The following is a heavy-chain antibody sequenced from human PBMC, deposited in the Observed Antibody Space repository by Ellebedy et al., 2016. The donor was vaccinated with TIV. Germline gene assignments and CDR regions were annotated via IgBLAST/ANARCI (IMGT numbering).Heavy chain of an antibody. CDR1: GYSLNNGYF. CDR3: ARHPPYYMDV. J-gene: IGHJ6*03. V-gene: IGHV4-38-2*02. Sequence: SETLSLXXTVSGYSLNNGYFWGWIRQPPGKGLDWIATIHHRGSTYYNPSLKSRVTISVDTSKNQFSLKLSSVTAADTAVYYCARHPPYYMDVWGKGTTVTVSS. CDR2: IHHRGST.